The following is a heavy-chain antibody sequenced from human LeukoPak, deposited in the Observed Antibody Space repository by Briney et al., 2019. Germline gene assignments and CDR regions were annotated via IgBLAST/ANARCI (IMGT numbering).Heavy chain of an antibody. CDR1: GFTFSDYS. J-gene: IGHJ4*02. CDR3: ARDLNWGFDF. Sequence: PGGSLRLSCAASGFTFSDYSMNWVRQAPGKGLEWVSNIRGSGSGIYYADSVKGRFTIFRDNAKNSLDLQMNSLRAEDTAFYYCARDLNWGFDFWGRGALVTVSS. D-gene: IGHD7-27*01. V-gene: IGHV3-48*04. CDR2: IRGSGSGI.